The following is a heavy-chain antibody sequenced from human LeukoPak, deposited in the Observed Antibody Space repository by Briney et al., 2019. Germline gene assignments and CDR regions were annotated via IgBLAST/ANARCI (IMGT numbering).Heavy chain of an antibody. Sequence: PGGSLRLSCTTSGFTFSKFGMHWVRQAPDKGLEWLAFIRYDGSNEYSADSVKGRFTISRDNSRNTLFLQMDRLTSEDTAAYYCARDLGIFGDYDYWGQGTLVIVSS. CDR2: IRYDGSNE. V-gene: IGHV3-30*02. D-gene: IGHD2-15*01. J-gene: IGHJ4*02. CDR3: ARDLGIFGDYDY. CDR1: GFTFSKFG.